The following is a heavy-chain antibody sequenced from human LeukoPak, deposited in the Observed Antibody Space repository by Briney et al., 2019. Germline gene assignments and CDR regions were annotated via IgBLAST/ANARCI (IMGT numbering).Heavy chain of an antibody. J-gene: IGHJ6*02. CDR1: GFTFSSYA. D-gene: IGHD5-12*01. V-gene: IGHV3-23*01. Sequence: GGSLRLSCAASGFTFSSYAMSWVRQAPGKGLEWVSAISGSGGSTYYADSVKGRFTISRDNSKNTLYLQMNSLRAEDTAVYYCAKGRVVATTPDSTYYYYGMDVWGQGTAVTVSS. CDR3: AKGRVVATTPDSTYYYYGMDV. CDR2: ISGSGGST.